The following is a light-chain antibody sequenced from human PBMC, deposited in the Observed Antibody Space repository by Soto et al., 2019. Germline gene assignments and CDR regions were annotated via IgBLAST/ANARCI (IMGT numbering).Light chain of an antibody. CDR2: KAS. Sequence: DIQMTQSPSTLSASVGDRVTITCRASQSVSGWLAWFQQKPGRAPKLLIYKASSLESGVPSRFSGSGFGTEFTLAFNSLQPDDFATYYGQLYNSYLMFGQGTKVEMK. V-gene: IGKV1-5*03. J-gene: IGKJ1*01. CDR1: QSVSGW. CDR3: QLYNSYLM.